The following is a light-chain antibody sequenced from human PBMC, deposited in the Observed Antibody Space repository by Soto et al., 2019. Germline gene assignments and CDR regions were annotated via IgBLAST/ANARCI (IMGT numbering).Light chain of an antibody. Sequence: EIMMTQSPANVSVFPGERATLSCRASQSIDSDLAWYQQKPGHVPRLLIYGASTRATGVPARFSGSGSGTEFTLTIISLQSDDFAVYYCQQYSHWRTFGPGTNVEFK. CDR1: QSIDSD. J-gene: IGKJ1*01. V-gene: IGKV3-15*01. CDR3: QQYSHWRT. CDR2: GAS.